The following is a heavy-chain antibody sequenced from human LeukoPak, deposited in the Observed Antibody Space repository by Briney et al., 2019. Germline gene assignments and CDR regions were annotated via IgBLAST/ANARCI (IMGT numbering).Heavy chain of an antibody. D-gene: IGHD2-2*02. CDR2: IYTSGST. J-gene: IGHJ4*02. V-gene: IGHV4-4*07. Sequence: PSETLSLTCTVSGGSISSYYWSWIRQPAGKGLEWIGRIYTSGSTNYNPSLKSRVTMSVDTSKNQFSLKLSSVTAADTAVYYCARAIVVPAAIYYFDYWGQGTLVTVSS. CDR1: GGSISSYY. CDR3: ARAIVVPAAIYYFDY.